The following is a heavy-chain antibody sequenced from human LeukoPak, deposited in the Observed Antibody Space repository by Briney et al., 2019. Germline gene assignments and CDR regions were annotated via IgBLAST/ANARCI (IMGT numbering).Heavy chain of an antibody. CDR1: GYTFTGYY. V-gene: IGHV1-2*06. Sequence: ASVKVSCTASGYTFTGYYMHWVRQAPGQGLEWMGRINPNSGDTNYAQKFQGRVTMTRDTSISTAYMELSRLRSDDTAVYYCARDQLSGDSCADYWGQGTLVTVSS. CDR2: INPNSGDT. J-gene: IGHJ4*02. D-gene: IGHD3-10*01. CDR3: ARDQLSGDSCADY.